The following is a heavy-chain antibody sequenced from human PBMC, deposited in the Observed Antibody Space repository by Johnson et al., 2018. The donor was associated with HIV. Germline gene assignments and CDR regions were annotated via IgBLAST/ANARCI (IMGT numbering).Heavy chain of an antibody. CDR1: GFTVSSSY. CDR3: ARAAYSGSHHDAFDI. D-gene: IGHD1-26*01. V-gene: IGHV3-66*02. Sequence: VQLVESGGGLVQPGGSLRLSCAASGFTVSSSYMSWVRQAPGKGLEWVSVIYSGGSTYYADSVKGRFTISRDKSKNTLYLQMNSLRAEDTAVYYCARAAYSGSHHDAFDIWGQGTMVTVSS. J-gene: IGHJ3*02. CDR2: IYSGGST.